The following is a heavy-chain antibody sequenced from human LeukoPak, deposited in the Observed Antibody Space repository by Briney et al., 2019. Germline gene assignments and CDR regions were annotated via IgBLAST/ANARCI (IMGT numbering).Heavy chain of an antibody. Sequence: ASVKVSCKASGYTFTGYYMHWVRQAPGQGLEWMGWINPNSGGTNYAQKFQGRVTMTRDTSISTAYMELTSLISDDTAVYYCARDPLDGNFYFDYWGQGTLVTVAS. CDR2: INPNSGGT. J-gene: IGHJ4*02. V-gene: IGHV1-2*02. CDR1: GYTFTGYY. CDR3: ARDPLDGNFYFDY. D-gene: IGHD5-24*01.